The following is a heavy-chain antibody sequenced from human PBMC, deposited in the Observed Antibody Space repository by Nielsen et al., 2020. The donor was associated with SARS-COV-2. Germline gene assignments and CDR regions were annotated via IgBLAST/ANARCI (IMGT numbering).Heavy chain of an antibody. V-gene: IGHV3-11*06. CDR3: ARDVVVVAAPSTYFDY. J-gene: IGHJ4*02. D-gene: IGHD2-15*01. CDR2: ISSSSSYT. CDR1: GFTFSSYW. Sequence: GESLKISCAASGFTFSSYWMSWIRQAPGKGLEWVSYISSSSSYTNYADSVKGRFTISRDNAKNSLYLQMNSLRAEDTAVYYCARDVVVVAAPSTYFDYWGQGTLVTVSS.